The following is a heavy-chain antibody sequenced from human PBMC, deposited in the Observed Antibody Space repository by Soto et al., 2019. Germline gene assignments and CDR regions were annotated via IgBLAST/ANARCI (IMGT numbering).Heavy chain of an antibody. CDR2: ISYDGSNK. CDR1: GFAFSSYG. D-gene: IGHD1-1*01. J-gene: IGHJ4*02. V-gene: IGHV3-30*03. CDR3: ARDTGTEADY. Sequence: GGSLRLSCAASGFAFSSYGMHWVRQAPGKGLEWVAVISYDGSNKYYADSVKGRFTISRDNSKNTLYLQMNSLRAEDTAVYYCARDTGTEADYWGQGTLVTVSS.